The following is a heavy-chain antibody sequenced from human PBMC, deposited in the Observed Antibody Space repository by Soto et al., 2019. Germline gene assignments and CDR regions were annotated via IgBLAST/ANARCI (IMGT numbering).Heavy chain of an antibody. CDR2: IYYSGST. CDR1: GGSISSSSYY. J-gene: IGHJ6*03. D-gene: IGHD5-18*01. V-gene: IGHV4-39*01. Sequence: PLETLSLTCTVSGGSISSSSYYWGWIRQPPGKGLEWIGSIYYSGSTYYNPSLKSRVTISVDTSKNQFSLKLSSVTAADTAVYYCARRKVGYSYGYGHYYYYMDVWGKGTTVTVSS. CDR3: ARRKVGYSYGYGHYYYYMDV.